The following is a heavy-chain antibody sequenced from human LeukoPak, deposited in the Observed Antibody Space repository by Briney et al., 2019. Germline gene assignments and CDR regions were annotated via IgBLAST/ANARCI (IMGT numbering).Heavy chain of an antibody. CDR1: GDSISSRDYY. J-gene: IGHJ4*02. CDR2: IYYSGST. V-gene: IGHV4-30-4*08. Sequence: SQTLSLTCSVSGDSISSRDYYWSWIRQPPGKGLEWIGYIYYSGSTSYNPSLKSRVTISVDTSKNQFSLKLSSVTAADTAVYYCARLGLEMATTDYWGQGTLVTVSS. D-gene: IGHD5-24*01. CDR3: ARLGLEMATTDY.